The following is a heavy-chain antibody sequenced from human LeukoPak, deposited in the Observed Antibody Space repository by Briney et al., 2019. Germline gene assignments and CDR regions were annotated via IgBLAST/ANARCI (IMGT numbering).Heavy chain of an antibody. CDR2: INHSGST. Sequence: PSETLSLTCAVYGGSFSGYYWSWIHQPPGKGLEWIGEINHSGSTNYNPSLKSRVTISVDTSKNQFSLKLSSVTAADTAVYYCARGGAMRYCSGGSCRPFDPWGQGTLVTVSS. D-gene: IGHD2-15*01. CDR1: GGSFSGYY. V-gene: IGHV4-34*01. J-gene: IGHJ5*02. CDR3: ARGGAMRYCSGGSCRPFDP.